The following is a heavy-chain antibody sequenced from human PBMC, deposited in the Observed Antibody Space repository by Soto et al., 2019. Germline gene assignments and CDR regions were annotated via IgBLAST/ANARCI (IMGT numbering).Heavy chain of an antibody. CDR2: IDYRGTI. CDR3: SRRAPEGFDP. J-gene: IGHJ5*02. CDR1: CGSIATSSYF. Sequence: PSETLSLPCTVSCGSIATSSYFWAWIRRPPGKGLEWIGSIDYRGTIYNNPSLKSRVTISVDTSKNHFSLKLDSVNAADTALYDCSRRAPEGFDPCGKRTRGTVSS. V-gene: IGHV4-39*02.